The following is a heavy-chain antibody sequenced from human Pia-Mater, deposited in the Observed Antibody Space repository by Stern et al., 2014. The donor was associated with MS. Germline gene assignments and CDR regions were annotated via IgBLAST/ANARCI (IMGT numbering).Heavy chain of an antibody. CDR3: AKGVWGSYLNAFDM. Sequence: EVQLVESGGGFVQPGGSLRLSCAASGFRFGSYAMSWVRQTPGKGLEWVSGISASGGSTYYADSVKGWFTISRDKSKNTLFLQMNSLRAEDTAVYYCAKGVWGSYLNAFDMWGQGTMVTVSS. J-gene: IGHJ3*02. CDR1: GFRFGSYA. D-gene: IGHD3-16*02. CDR2: ISASGGST. V-gene: IGHV3-23*04.